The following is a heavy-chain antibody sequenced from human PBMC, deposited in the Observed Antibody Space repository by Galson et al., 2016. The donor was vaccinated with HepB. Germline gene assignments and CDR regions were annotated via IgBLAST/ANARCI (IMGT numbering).Heavy chain of an antibody. CDR2: IYYSGIT. V-gene: IGHV4-31*03. J-gene: IGHJ5*01. CDR1: GGSIKTGGHY. Sequence: LSLTCTVSGGSIKTGGHYWNWIRQHPGKGLQWIGYIYYSGITFYNPSLKSRLTMSVDTSKNQFSLRLSSVTAAGTAVYFCARERLISAAGTFDSWGQGTLVTVSS. D-gene: IGHD6-13*01. CDR3: ARERLISAAGTFDS.